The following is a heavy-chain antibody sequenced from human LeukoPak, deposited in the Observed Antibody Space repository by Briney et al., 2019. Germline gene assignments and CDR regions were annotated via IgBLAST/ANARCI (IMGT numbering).Heavy chain of an antibody. CDR1: GFTFSSYA. J-gene: IGHJ4*02. V-gene: IGHV3-23*01. Sequence: GGSLRLSCAASGFTFSSYAMSWVRQAPGKGLEWVSAISGSGGSTYYADSVKGRFTISRDNSKNTLYLQMNSLRAEDTAVYYCAKGGGISSGWYVRYYFDYWGQGTLVTVSS. CDR2: ISGSGGST. CDR3: AKGGGISSGWYVRYYFDY. D-gene: IGHD6-19*01.